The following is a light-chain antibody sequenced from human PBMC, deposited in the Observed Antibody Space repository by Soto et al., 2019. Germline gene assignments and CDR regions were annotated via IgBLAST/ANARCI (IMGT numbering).Light chain of an antibody. CDR1: SGHSNYA. CDR2: LYSDGSH. Sequence: QLVLTQSPSASASLGASVKLTCTLSSGHSNYAIAWHQQQPEKGPRYLMKLYSDGSHNKGDGIPDRFSGSSSGPERYLTISSLQSEDEADYYCQTWGTGIRVFGTGTKLTVL. J-gene: IGLJ1*01. CDR3: QTWGTGIRV. V-gene: IGLV4-69*01.